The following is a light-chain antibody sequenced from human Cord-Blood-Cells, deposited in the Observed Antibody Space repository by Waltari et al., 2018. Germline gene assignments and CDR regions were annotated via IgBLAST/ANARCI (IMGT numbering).Light chain of an antibody. CDR1: QGIRND. J-gene: IGKJ1*01. CDR3: LQHNSYPWT. V-gene: IGKV1-17*01. Sequence: DTQMTQSPSPRSASVGEKVTITCRASQGIRNDLVWYQQKPGKAPKRLFYAASSLQSGVPSRFSGSGSETEYTLTISSLQPEDFATYYCLQHNSYPWTFGQGTKVEIK. CDR2: AAS.